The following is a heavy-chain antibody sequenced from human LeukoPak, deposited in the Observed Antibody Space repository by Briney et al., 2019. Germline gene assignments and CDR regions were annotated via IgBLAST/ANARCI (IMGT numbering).Heavy chain of an antibody. D-gene: IGHD3-10*01. CDR3: ARQAGGMIRGILPFDD. CDR1: GGSISSSSYY. V-gene: IGHV4-39*01. Sequence: SETLSLTCTVSGGSISSSSYYWGWIRQPPGKGLEWIGSIYYSGSTYYNPSLKSRVTISVDTSKNQFSLTLSPVTAADTAVYYCARQAGGMIRGILPFDDWGQGTLVTVSS. CDR2: IYYSGST. J-gene: IGHJ4*02.